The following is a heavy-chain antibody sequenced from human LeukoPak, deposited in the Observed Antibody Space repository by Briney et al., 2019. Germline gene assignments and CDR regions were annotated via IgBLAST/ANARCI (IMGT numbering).Heavy chain of an antibody. CDR3: ARGTTVTTFSNWFDP. J-gene: IGHJ5*02. CDR1: GGSFSGYY. CDR2: INHSGST. D-gene: IGHD4-4*01. Sequence: SETLSLTCAVYGGSFSGYYWSWIRQPPGKGLEWIGEINHSGSTNYNPSLKSRVTISVDTSKNQFSLKLSSVTAADTAVYYCARGTTVTTFSNWFDPWGQGTLVTVSS. V-gene: IGHV4-34*01.